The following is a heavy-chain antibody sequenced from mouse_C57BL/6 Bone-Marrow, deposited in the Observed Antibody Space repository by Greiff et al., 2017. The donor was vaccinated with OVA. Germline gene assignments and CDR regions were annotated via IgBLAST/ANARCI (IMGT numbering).Heavy chain of an antibody. D-gene: IGHD2-1*01. V-gene: IGHV1-59*01. CDR2: IDPSDSYT. CDR3: ARCGNYDSFDY. Sequence: QVQLQQPGAELVRPGTSVKLSCKASGYTFTSYWMHWVKQRPGQGLEWIGVIDPSDSYTNYNQKFKGKATLTVDTSSSTAYMQLSSLTSEDSVVYYCARCGNYDSFDYWGQGTTLTVSS. CDR1: GYTFTSYW. J-gene: IGHJ2*01.